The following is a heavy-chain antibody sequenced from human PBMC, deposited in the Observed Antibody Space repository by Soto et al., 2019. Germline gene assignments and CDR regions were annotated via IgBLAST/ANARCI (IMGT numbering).Heavy chain of an antibody. CDR3: AHFDWFIDY. V-gene: IGHV3-23*01. D-gene: IGHD3-9*01. Sequence: GGSLRLSCAASGFTVSSYAMSWVRQAPGKGLEWVSAISGSGASTYYADSVKGRFTISRDNSKNTLYLQMNSLRAEDTAVYYCAHFDWFIDYWGQGTLVTVSS. CDR2: ISGSGAST. CDR1: GFTVSSYA. J-gene: IGHJ4*02.